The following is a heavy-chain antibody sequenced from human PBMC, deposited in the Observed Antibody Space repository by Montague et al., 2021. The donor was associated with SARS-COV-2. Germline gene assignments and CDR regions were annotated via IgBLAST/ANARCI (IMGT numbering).Heavy chain of an antibody. CDR1: GFTFSSYS. CDR3: ARDRYYDILTGYWEFDP. D-gene: IGHD3-9*01. V-gene: IGHV3-21*01. Sequence: SLRLSCAASGFTFSSYSMNWVRQAPGKGLEWVSSISSSSSYIYYADSVKGRFTISRDNAKNSLYLQMNSLRAEDTAVHYCARDRYYDILTGYWEFDPWGQGTLVTVPS. J-gene: IGHJ5*02. CDR2: ISSSSSYI.